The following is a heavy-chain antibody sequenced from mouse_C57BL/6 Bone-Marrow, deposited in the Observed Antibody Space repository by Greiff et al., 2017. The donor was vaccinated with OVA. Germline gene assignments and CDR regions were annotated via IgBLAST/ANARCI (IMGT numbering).Heavy chain of an antibody. D-gene: IGHD1-1*01. J-gene: IGHJ4*01. CDR3: ARLLRYAMDY. CDR1: GFSLTSYG. V-gene: IGHV2-2*01. Sequence: QVQLKESGPGLVQPSQSLSITCTVSGFSLTSYGVHWVRQSPGKGLEWLGVIWSGGSTDYNAAFITRLSISTDNSKSQVFFKMNSLQAEDTAIYYCARLLRYAMDYWGQGTSVTVSS. CDR2: IWSGGST.